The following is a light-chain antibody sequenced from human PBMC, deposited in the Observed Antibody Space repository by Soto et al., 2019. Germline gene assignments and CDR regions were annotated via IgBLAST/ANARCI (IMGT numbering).Light chain of an antibody. V-gene: IGLV3-25*03. CDR2: KDI. CDR3: RSAANSGIYYV. Sequence: SSELTQTPSVSVSPGQTARITCSGDALPKQNAYWYQQKPGQAPVLVIYKDIERPSGIPERFSGSSSGTTVTLTISRVQAEDEADYYCRSAANSGIYYVFGTGTKLTVL. J-gene: IGLJ1*01. CDR1: ALPKQN.